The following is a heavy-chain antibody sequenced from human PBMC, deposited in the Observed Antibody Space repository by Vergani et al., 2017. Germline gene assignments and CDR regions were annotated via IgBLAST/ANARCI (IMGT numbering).Heavy chain of an antibody. CDR2: ISYDGSNK. CDR3: AKDEYCTGGSCYSGVVDY. V-gene: IGHV3-30*18. CDR1: GFTFSSYG. D-gene: IGHD2-15*01. J-gene: IGHJ4*02. Sequence: QVQLVESGGGVVQPGRSLRLSCAASGFTFSSYGMHWVRQAPGKGLEWVAVISYDGSNKYYADYVKGRFTISRDNSKNTLYLQMNSLRAEDTAVYYCAKDEYCTGGSCYSGVVDYWGQGTLVTVSS.